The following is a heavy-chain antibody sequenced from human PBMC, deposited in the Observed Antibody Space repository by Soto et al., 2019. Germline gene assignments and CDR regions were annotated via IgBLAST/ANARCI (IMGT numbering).Heavy chain of an antibody. D-gene: IGHD6-13*01. J-gene: IGHJ4*02. V-gene: IGHV4-4*02. CDR1: GDSISSDKW. Sequence: QVQLQESGPGLVKPSGTLSLTCAVSGDSISSDKWWSWVRQPPGKGLEWIGEIHHSGNSNYNPSLKNRVIISVAKSKSQFSLKLSSVTDADTAVYYCARGARQQQRDYWGQGTLVTVSS. CDR3: ARGARQQQRDY. CDR2: IHHSGNS.